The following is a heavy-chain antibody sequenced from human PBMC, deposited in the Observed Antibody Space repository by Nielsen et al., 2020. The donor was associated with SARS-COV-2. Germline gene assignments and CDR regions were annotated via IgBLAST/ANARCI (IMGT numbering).Heavy chain of an antibody. CDR2: INHSRST. V-gene: IGHV4-34*01. CDR3: ARGPDWAYFDY. J-gene: IGHJ4*02. D-gene: IGHD3-9*01. CDR1: GGSFSGFD. Sequence: SETLSLTCAVYGGSFSGFDWNWIRQPPGKGLEWIGKINHSRSTNYNPSLKSRVTISLDTSKNQFSLKLSSVTAADTAVYYCARGPDWAYFDYWGQGTLVTVSS.